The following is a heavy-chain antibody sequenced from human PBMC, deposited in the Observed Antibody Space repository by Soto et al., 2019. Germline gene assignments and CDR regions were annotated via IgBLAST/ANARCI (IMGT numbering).Heavy chain of an antibody. CDR2: IYTSGST. J-gene: IGHJ4*02. V-gene: IGHV4-4*07. D-gene: IGHD4-17*01. CDR1: GGSISSYY. CDR3: AYGDSRGPFDS. Sequence: PSETSLTCTVSGGSISSYYWSWIRQPAGKGLEWIGRIYTSGSTNYNPSLKSRVTMSVDTSKNQFSLKLSSVTAADTAVYYCAYGDSRGPFDSWGQGTLVTVSS.